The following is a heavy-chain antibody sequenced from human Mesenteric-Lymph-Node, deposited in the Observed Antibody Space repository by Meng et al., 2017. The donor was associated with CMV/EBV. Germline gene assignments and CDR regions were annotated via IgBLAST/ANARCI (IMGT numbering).Heavy chain of an antibody. CDR3: ARAKRLQLLSYHYGMDV. CDR2: INHSGST. V-gene: IGHV4-34*01. CDR1: GGSFSGYY. Sequence: GSLRLSCAVYGGSFSGYYWSWIRQPPGKGLEWIGEINHSGSTNYNPSLKSRVTISVDTSKNQFSLKLSSVTAADTAVYYCARAKRLQLLSYHYGMDVWGQGTTVTVSS. J-gene: IGHJ6*02. D-gene: IGHD2-2*01.